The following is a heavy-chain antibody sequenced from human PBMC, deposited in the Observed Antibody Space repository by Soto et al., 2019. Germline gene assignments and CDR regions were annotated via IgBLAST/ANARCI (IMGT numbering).Heavy chain of an antibody. V-gene: IGHV3-53*02. CDR1: GFTVSSNY. CDR2: IYSGGST. CDR3: AGGDCSSTSSYIGGLVY. J-gene: IGHJ4*02. D-gene: IGHD2-2*01. Sequence: EVQLVETGGGLIQPGGSLRLSCAASGFTVSSNYMSWVRQAPGKGLEWVSVIYSGGSTYYADSVKGRFTISRDNSKNTLYLQMNSLRAEDTAVYYCAGGDCSSTSSYIGGLVYWGQGTLVTVSS.